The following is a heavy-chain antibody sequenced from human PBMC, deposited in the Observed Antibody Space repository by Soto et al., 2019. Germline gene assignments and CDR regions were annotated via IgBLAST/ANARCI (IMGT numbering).Heavy chain of an antibody. V-gene: IGHV1-69*01. J-gene: IGHJ6*02. D-gene: IGHD2-2*01. CDR1: GGTFSSYA. CDR3: ARDSTLGKSRYYYYGMDV. Sequence: QVQLVQSGAEVKKPGSSVKVSCKASGGTFSSYAISWVRQAPGQGLEWMGGIIPIFGTANYAQKFQGSVTITADESTSTAYMELSSLRSEDTAVYYCARDSTLGKSRYYYYGMDVWGQGTTVTVSS. CDR2: IIPIFGTA.